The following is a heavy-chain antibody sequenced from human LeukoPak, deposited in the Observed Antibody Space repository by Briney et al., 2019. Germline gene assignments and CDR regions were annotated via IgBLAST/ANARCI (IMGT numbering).Heavy chain of an antibody. CDR1: GYTFTSYY. CDR2: INPSGGGT. CDR3: ARGDWNYGAFDI. J-gene: IGHJ3*02. V-gene: IGHV1-46*01. Sequence: ASVKVSRKASGYTFTSYYMHWVRQAPGQGLEWMGIINPSGGGTSYAQKFQGRVSMTWATSTTTVYMELSSLRSEHAAVYYCARGDWNYGAFDIWGQGTMITVSS. D-gene: IGHD1-7*01.